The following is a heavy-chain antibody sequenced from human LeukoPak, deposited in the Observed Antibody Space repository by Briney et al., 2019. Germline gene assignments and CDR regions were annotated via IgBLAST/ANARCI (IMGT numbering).Heavy chain of an antibody. D-gene: IGHD1-26*01. CDR3: ARDAVGATVFDY. J-gene: IGHJ4*02. CDR1: GFTFSYYG. Sequence: GRSLRLSCAASGFTFSYYGMHWVRQAPGKGLEWVAAISDDGSNEYYADSVKGRFTISRDNAKDSLYLQMNSLRAEDTAVYYCARDAVGATVFDYWGQGNLVTVSS. CDR2: ISDDGSNE. V-gene: IGHV3-30*03.